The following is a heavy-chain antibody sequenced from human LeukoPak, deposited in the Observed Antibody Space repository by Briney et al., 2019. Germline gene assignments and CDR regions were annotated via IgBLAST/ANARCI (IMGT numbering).Heavy chain of an antibody. D-gene: IGHD3-22*01. CDR1: GFDFSAYE. Sequence: GGSLRLSCAASGFDFSAYEMNWVRQAPGKGLEWVSYFAGSDTTAYYADSVKGRFTISRDNAKNSLYLQMNSLRAEDTALYYCATLGYHLDSWGQGTLVTVSS. CDR2: FAGSDTTA. J-gene: IGHJ4*02. CDR3: ATLGYHLDS. V-gene: IGHV3-48*03.